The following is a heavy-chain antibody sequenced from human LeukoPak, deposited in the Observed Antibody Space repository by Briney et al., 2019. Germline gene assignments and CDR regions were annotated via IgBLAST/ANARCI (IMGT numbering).Heavy chain of an antibody. CDR2: ISGYNGNT. CDR1: GYTFTTYD. D-gene: IGHD5/OR15-5a*01. V-gene: IGHV1-18*01. J-gene: IGHJ3*02. CDR3: ARDESVFDI. Sequence: ASVKVSCKASGYTFTTYDVNWVRQAPGQGLEWMGWISGYNGNTNYAQKLQGRVTMTTDTSSTTAYMELRSLRSDDTAMYYCARDESVFDIWGQGTMVTVSS.